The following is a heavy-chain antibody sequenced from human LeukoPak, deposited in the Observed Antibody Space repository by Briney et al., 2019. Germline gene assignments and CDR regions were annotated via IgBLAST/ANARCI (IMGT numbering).Heavy chain of an antibody. V-gene: IGHV3-11*01. J-gene: IGHJ3*02. CDR2: ISSSGSTI. CDR3: ARDGAPDYYDSSGSAFDI. CDR1: GFTVSSNY. D-gene: IGHD3-22*01. Sequence: GGSLRLSCAASGFTVSSNYMSWVRQAPGKGLEWVSYISSSGSTIYYADSVKGRSTISRDNAKNSLYLQMNSLRAEDTAVYYCARDGAPDYYDSSGSAFDIWGQGTMVTVSS.